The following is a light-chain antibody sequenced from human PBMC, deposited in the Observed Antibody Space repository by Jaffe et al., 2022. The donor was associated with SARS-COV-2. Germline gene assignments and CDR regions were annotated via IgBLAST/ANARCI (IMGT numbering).Light chain of an antibody. CDR3: QQRSTWPLT. CDR1: QSVSSY. Sequence: EIVLTQSPATLSLSPGEGATLACRASQSVSSYLAWYQQKPGQAPRLLIYDGFNRATGIPARFSGSGSGTDFTLTISSLEPEDFAVYYCQQRSTWPLTFGGGTKVEIK. J-gene: IGKJ4*01. CDR2: DGF. V-gene: IGKV3-11*01.